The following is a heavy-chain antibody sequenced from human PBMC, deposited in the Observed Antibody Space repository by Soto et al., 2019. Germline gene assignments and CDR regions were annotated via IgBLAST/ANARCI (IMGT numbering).Heavy chain of an antibody. V-gene: IGHV3-53*01. CDR2: MHSDVTT. CDR1: GFSVTANS. J-gene: IGHJ5*02. CDR3: ARQLSGSWYNWFDP. D-gene: IGHD6-13*01. Sequence: LRLSCAASGFSVTANSMSWVRQAPGKGLEWVSVMHSDVTTYYADSVKGRFIISRDNSKNTLYLQMSNLRGEDTARYFCARQLSGSWYNWFDPWGQGTLVTVSS.